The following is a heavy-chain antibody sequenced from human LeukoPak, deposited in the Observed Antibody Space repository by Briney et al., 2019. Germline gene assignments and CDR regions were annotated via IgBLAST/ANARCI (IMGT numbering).Heavy chain of an antibody. V-gene: IGHV4-59*01. Sequence: PSETLSLTCTVSGGSISTFYWSWIRQPPGKGLEWIGWIYYSGSTKYNPSLKSRVTISLDTSKNQFSLQLSSVTTTDTAVYYCARRINYFDYWGLGTLVTVSS. CDR2: IYYSGST. CDR3: ARRINYFDY. CDR1: GGSISTFY. J-gene: IGHJ4*02. D-gene: IGHD5-24*01.